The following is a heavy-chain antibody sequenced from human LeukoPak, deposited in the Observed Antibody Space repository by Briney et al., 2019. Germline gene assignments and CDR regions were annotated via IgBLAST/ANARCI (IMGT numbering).Heavy chain of an antibody. V-gene: IGHV1-69*04. D-gene: IGHD3-3*01. CDR3: ARDDYDFWSGYYGFDY. CDR1: RGTFSIYA. Sequence: AASVKVSCKPSRGTFSIYAISWVRQTPEQGLECMGRIIPTLGIANYAQKFQGRVTITADKSTSTAYMELSSLRSEDTAVYYCARDDYDFWSGYYGFDYWGQGTLVTVSS. J-gene: IGHJ4*02. CDR2: IIPTLGIA.